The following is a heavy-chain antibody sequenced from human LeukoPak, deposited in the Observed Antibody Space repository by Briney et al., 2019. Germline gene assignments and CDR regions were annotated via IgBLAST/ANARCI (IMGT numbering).Heavy chain of an antibody. D-gene: IGHD3-10*01. CDR1: GYSISSGYY. CDR2: IYHSGST. V-gene: IGHV4-38-2*02. CDR3: ARDVVRGVIDY. J-gene: IGHJ4*02. Sequence: PSETLSLTCAVSGYSISSGYYWGWIRQPPGKGLEWIGSIYHSGSTYYNPSLNSRVTISVDTSKNQFSLKLSSVTAADTAVYYCARDVVRGVIDYWSQGTLVTVSS.